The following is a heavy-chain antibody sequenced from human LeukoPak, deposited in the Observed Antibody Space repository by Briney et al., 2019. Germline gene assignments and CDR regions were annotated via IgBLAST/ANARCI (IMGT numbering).Heavy chain of an antibody. CDR1: GGSISSYY. D-gene: IGHD6-13*01. V-gene: IGHV4-59*12. CDR2: IYYSGST. J-gene: IGHJ4*02. CDR3: ARGGGIAAAGNY. Sequence: PSETLSLTCTVSGGSISSYYWSWIRQPPGKGLEWIGYIYYSGSTSYNPSLKSRVTISVDTSKNQFSLKLSSVTAADTAVYYCARGGGIAAAGNYWGQGTLVTVSS.